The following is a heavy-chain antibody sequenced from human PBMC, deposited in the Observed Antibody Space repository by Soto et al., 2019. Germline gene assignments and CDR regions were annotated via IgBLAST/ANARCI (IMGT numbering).Heavy chain of an antibody. CDR2: IYYTGST. CDR3: ARRGNHSAGDV. CDR1: GGSISSTGYY. Sequence: QLQLQESGPGLVKPSETLSLTCTVSGGSISSTGYYWGWIRQPPGKGLEWIGSIYYTGSTYYNPSLKSRVTVSVDTSKNQCSLRLSSVTAAGSAVYYCARRGNHSAGDVWGQGTTVPVSS. D-gene: IGHD2-15*01. V-gene: IGHV4-39*01. J-gene: IGHJ6*02.